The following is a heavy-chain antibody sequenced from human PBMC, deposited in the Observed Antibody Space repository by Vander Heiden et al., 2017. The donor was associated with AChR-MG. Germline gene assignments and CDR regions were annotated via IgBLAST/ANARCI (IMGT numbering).Heavy chain of an antibody. CDR2: ISWNSGSI. J-gene: IGHJ6*03. Sequence: EVQLVEPGGGLVQPGRSLRLTCPAPGLSGEEYAMHWVQQAPGKSLEWISGISWNSGSIGYADSVKGQFTISRGNAKNSLYLQMNSLRAEDTAMYYCAKDVADRGYYMDVWGKGTTVTVSS. CDR3: AKDVADRGYYMDV. V-gene: IGHV3-9*01. D-gene: IGHD6-13*01. CDR1: GLSGEEYA.